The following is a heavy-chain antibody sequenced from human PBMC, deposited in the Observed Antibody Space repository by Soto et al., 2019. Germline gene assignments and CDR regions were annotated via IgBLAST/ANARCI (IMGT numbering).Heavy chain of an antibody. D-gene: IGHD2-15*01. V-gene: IGHV3-74*01. CDR2: INRHGGNT. CDR1: GFTFSNYW. J-gene: IGHJ6*03. CDR3: ARMIVEVVAPADYYSYMVV. Sequence: EVQLVESGGGLVQPGGSLRLSCAASGFTFSNYWMYWVRQAPGKGLVWVSCINRHGGNTDYADSVKGRFTVYRDNAKNTLYLQMNSLGAEDTAIYYCARMIVEVVAPADYYSYMVVWGKGTTVTVSS.